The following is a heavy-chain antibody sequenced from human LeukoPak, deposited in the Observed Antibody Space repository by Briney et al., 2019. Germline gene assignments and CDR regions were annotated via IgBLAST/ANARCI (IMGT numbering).Heavy chain of an antibody. CDR3: VRVGAEMATYYYYSIDV. CDR1: GFTFTTYA. CDR2: LSYAGTNK. V-gene: IGHV3-30*01. J-gene: IGHJ6*03. Sequence: GGPLRLSCAASGFTFTTYAMSWVRQTQGTGLEWVAGLSYAGTNKYYADSVKGRFTISRDDSKNTLYLQMNSLRPEDTAVYYCVRVGAEMATYYYYSIDVWGRGTTVTVSS. D-gene: IGHD5-24*01.